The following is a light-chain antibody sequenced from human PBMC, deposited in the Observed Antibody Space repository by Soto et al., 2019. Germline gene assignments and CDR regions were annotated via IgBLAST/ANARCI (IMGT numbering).Light chain of an antibody. Sequence: QSVLTQPGSVSGSPGQSITISCTGTSSDVGGYNYVSWYQQHPGKAPKLMIYDVNNRPSGVSNRFSGSKSGNTASLTISGLQAEDEADYYCSSYTSSSGYVFGTGTKVTVL. CDR2: DVN. J-gene: IGLJ1*01. CDR3: SSYTSSSGYV. CDR1: SSDVGGYNY. V-gene: IGLV2-14*01.